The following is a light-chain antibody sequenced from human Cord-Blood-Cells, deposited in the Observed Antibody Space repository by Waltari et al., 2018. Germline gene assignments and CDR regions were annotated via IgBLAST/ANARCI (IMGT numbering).Light chain of an antibody. Sequence: QSALIQPASVSGSPGQSITISCTGTSSDVGGYNYVSWYQQHPRKAPKLMIYDVSKRPSGVSNRFSGSKSGHTASLTISGLQDEDEADYYCSSYTSSSTWVFGGGTKLTVL. CDR2: DVS. J-gene: IGLJ3*02. CDR3: SSYTSSSTWV. V-gene: IGLV2-14*01. CDR1: SSDVGGYNY.